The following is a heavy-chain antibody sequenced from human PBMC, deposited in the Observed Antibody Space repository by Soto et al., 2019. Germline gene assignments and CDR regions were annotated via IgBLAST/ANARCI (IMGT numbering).Heavy chain of an antibody. CDR1: GGSFSGYY. CDR3: ARKGASTPRGMDV. V-gene: IGHV4-34*01. J-gene: IGHJ6*02. Sequence: SETLSLTCAVYGGSFSGYYWSWIRQPPGKGLEWIGEINHSGSTNYNPSLKSRVTISVDTSKNQFSLKLSSVTAADTAVYYCARKGASTPRGMDVWGQGTTVTVSS. CDR2: INHSGST. D-gene: IGHD2-2*01.